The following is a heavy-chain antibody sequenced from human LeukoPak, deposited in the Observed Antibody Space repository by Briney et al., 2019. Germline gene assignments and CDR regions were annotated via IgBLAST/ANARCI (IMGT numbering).Heavy chain of an antibody. CDR1: GGSISSYY. D-gene: IGHD2-21*02. V-gene: IGHV4-59*08. CDR2: IYSTGST. Sequence: SETLSLTCTASGGSISSYYWNWIRQLPGMGLEWIGYIYSTGSTNYNPSLRGRVIISLDTSKNQFSLELSSVTAADTALYYCARRSVVTAINFDTFDIWGQGTMVTVSS. J-gene: IGHJ3*02. CDR3: ARRSVVTAINFDTFDI.